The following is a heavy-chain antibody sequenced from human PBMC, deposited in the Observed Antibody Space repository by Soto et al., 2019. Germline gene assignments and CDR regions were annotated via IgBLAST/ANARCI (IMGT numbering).Heavy chain of an antibody. D-gene: IGHD2-2*01. V-gene: IGHV3-74*01. J-gene: IGHJ4*02. CDR1: RFTFRSNW. Sequence: EVQLVESGGGLVQPGGSLRLSCAASRFTFRSNWMHWVRQAPGKGLVWVSRINSDGSSTSYADSVKGRFTISRDNAKNTLYLQMNSLRAEDTAVYYCAQVRRGDYYFDYWGQGTLVTVSS. CDR3: AQVRRGDYYFDY. CDR2: INSDGSST.